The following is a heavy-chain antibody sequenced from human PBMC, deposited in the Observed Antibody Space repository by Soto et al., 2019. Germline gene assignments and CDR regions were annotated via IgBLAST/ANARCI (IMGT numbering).Heavy chain of an antibody. D-gene: IGHD2-21*02. CDR3: ARGIVVVTATSVFRAAFDI. CDR2: IYYSGST. J-gene: IGHJ3*02. Sequence: QVQLQESGPGLVKPSETLSLTCTVSGGSISSYYWSWIRQPPGKGLEWIGYIYYSGSTNYNPSLKSRVTISVDTSKNPFSLKLSSVTAADTAVYYCARGIVVVTATSVFRAAFDIWGQGTMVTVSS. CDR1: GGSISSYY. V-gene: IGHV4-59*01.